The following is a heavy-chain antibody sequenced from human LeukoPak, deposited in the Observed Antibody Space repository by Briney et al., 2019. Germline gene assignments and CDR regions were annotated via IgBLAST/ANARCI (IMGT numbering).Heavy chain of an antibody. CDR1: GFTFSSYW. V-gene: IGHV3-7*01. Sequence: GRSLRLSCAASGFTFSSYWMSWVRQAPGQGLERVANIKQDGSEKYYVNSVKRRFTVSRDNAKNPLYRQMNSLRAEDTAVYYCARDPYYNDSSGYQYWGQGTLVTVSS. CDR3: ARDPYYNDSSGYQY. D-gene: IGHD3-22*01. CDR2: IKQDGSEK. J-gene: IGHJ4*02.